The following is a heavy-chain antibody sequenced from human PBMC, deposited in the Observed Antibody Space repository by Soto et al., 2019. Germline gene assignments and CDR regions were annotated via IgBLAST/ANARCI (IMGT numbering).Heavy chain of an antibody. CDR1: GFSLSTNGVG. CDR3: AHRHFNKVAFFDY. J-gene: IGHJ4*01. V-gene: IGHV2-5*01. CDR2: VYWNDDK. Sequence: QITLKEYGPTLVKPTQTLTLTCTVSGFSLSTNGVGVGWIRQRPGKALEWLAIVYWNDDKRYSPSLESRLTIARDASKNQVVLTMTNMDPVDTATYYCAHRHFNKVAFFDYWCHGTLVTVSS.